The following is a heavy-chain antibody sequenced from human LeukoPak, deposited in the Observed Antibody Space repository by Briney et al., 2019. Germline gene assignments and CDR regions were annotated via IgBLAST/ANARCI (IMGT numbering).Heavy chain of an antibody. D-gene: IGHD4-23*01. V-gene: IGHV4-59*01. CDR3: ARGGGYGGASGI. J-gene: IGHJ3*02. Sequence: SETLSLTCTVSGGSISSYYWSWIRQPPGKGLEWIGYIYYSGSTNYNPPLKSRVTISVDTSKNQFSLKVSSVTAADTAVYYCARGGGYGGASGIWGQGTMVTVSS. CDR2: IYYSGST. CDR1: GGSISSYY.